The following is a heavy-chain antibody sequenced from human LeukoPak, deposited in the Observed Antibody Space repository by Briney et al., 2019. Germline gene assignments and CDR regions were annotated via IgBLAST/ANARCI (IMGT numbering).Heavy chain of an antibody. CDR2: IKNDGSST. CDR1: GFTFSSSW. Sequence: GGSLRLSCAASGFTFSSSWMHWVRQAPGKGLVWVSRIKNDGSSTTYADSVKGRFTISRDNVKNTLYLQMNSLRAEDTAVYYCARDVPPVVWGQGALVTASS. D-gene: IGHD3-16*02. J-gene: IGHJ4*02. V-gene: IGHV3-74*01. CDR3: ARDVPPVV.